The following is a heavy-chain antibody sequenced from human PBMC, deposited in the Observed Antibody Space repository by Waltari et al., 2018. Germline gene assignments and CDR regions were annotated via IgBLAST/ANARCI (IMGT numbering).Heavy chain of an antibody. Sequence: QVQLEPSGAEVKKPGSSVRVSCTASGGTFTNFVISWVRQAPGQGLEWRGGFIPVFGIENYQHNLPDRITLTTDESTRTAYMELSSLTSEDTAIYSCGRGRHYFDDSGYPSNYYVDVWGPGTTVTVSS. V-gene: IGHV1-69*01. CDR3: GRGRHYFDDSGYPSNYYVDV. J-gene: IGHJ6*02. CDR2: FIPVFGIE. D-gene: IGHD3-22*01. CDR1: GGTFTNFV.